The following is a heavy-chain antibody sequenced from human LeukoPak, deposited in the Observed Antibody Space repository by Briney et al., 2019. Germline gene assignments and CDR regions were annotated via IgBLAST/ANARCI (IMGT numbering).Heavy chain of an antibody. CDR3: ARDQGSFFSGWYFY. V-gene: IGHV3-53*01. CDR2: IYSGGST. D-gene: IGHD6-19*01. J-gene: IGHJ4*02. Sequence: GGSLRLSCAASGFTVSSNYMSWVRQAPGKGLEWVSVIYSGGSTYYADSVKGRFTISRDNSKNTLYLQMNSLRAEDTAVYYCARDQGSFFSGWYFYWGQGTLVTVSS. CDR1: GFTVSSNY.